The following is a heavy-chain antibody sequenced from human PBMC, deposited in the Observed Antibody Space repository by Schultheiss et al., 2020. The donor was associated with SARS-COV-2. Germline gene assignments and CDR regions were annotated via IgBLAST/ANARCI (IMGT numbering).Heavy chain of an antibody. CDR1: GFTFSSYA. V-gene: IGHV3-23*01. D-gene: IGHD6-19*01. CDR2: ISGSGGST. Sequence: GGSLRLSCAASGFTFSSYAMSWVRQAPGKGLEWVSAISGSGGSTYYADSVKGRFTISRDNAKNSLYLQMNSLRAEDTAVYYCARLSSMYGVAGFFDYWGQGTLVTVSS. J-gene: IGHJ4*02. CDR3: ARLSSMYGVAGFFDY.